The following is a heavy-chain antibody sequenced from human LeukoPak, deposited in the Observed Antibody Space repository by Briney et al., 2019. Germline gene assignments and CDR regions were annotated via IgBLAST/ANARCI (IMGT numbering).Heavy chain of an antibody. J-gene: IGHJ5*02. CDR1: GFTFSNYA. Sequence: PGGSLRLSCAASGFTFSNYAMTWLRQAPGRGLEGVSGLSGGAHSAYYADSVKGRFTISRDNSKNTLYLQMNSLRAEDTAVYSCAKGKYSSSSDWFGPWGQGTLVTVSS. D-gene: IGHD6-6*01. V-gene: IGHV3-23*01. CDR2: LSGGAHSA. CDR3: AKGKYSSSSDWFGP.